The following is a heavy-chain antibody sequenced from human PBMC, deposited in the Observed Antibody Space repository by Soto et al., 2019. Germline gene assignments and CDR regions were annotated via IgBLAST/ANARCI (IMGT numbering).Heavy chain of an antibody. J-gene: IGHJ6*02. D-gene: IGHD3-16*01. CDR3: ARETLSYGSALDV. CDR2: ITWNGANT. Sequence: GGSLRLSCAASGFRFDECNIHWVRQAPGKGLEWVSLITWNGANTYYADSVKGRFTISRDGTTKSVSLQMTSLKREDTGLYYCARETLSYGSALDVWGQGTTVTVSS. V-gene: IGHV3-43*01. CDR1: GFRFDECN.